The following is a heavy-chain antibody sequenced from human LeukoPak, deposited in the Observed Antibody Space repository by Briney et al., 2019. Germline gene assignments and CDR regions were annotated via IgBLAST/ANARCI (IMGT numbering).Heavy chain of an antibody. CDR2: IYYSGST. Sequence: PSETLSLTCTVSGGSISSYYWSWIRQPPGKGLEWIGYIYYSGSTNYNPSLKSRVTISVDTSKNQFSLKLSSVTAADTAVYYCARGLITLGGGIPYFQLWGQGTLVTVSS. CDR3: ARGLITLGGGIPYFQL. V-gene: IGHV4-59*08. J-gene: IGHJ1*01. D-gene: IGHD3-16*02. CDR1: GGSISSYY.